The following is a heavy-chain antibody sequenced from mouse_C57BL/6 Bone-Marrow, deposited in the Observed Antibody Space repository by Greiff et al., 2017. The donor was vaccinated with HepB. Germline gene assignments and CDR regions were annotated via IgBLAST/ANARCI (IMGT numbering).Heavy chain of an antibody. J-gene: IGHJ3*01. D-gene: IGHD2-5*01. Sequence: EVKLMESGGGLVQPGGSLKLSCAASGFTFSDYYMYWVRQTPEKRLEWVAYISNGGGSTYYPDTVKGRFTISRDNAKNTLYLQMSRLKSEDTAMYYCARRAGSNSFAYWGQGTLVTVSA. CDR3: ARRAGSNSFAY. CDR2: ISNGGGST. V-gene: IGHV5-12*01. CDR1: GFTFSDYY.